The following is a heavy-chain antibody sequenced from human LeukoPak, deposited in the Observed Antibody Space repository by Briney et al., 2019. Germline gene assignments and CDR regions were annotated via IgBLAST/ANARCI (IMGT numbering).Heavy chain of an antibody. Sequence: GGSLRLSCAASGFTFSSYGMHWVRQAPGKGLEWVAVISYDGSNKYYADSVKGRFTISRDNSKNTLYLQMNSLRAEDTAVYYCAKAARRGPGWFDPWGQGTLVTVSS. V-gene: IGHV3-30*18. D-gene: IGHD6-6*01. CDR1: GFTFSSYG. CDR3: AKAARRGPGWFDP. CDR2: ISYDGSNK. J-gene: IGHJ5*02.